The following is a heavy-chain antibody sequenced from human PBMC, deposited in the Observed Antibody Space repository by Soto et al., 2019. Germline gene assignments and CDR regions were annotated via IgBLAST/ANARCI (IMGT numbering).Heavy chain of an antibody. J-gene: IGHJ4*02. CDR2: FDPEDGET. V-gene: IGHV1-24*01. CDR3: AAVIVSNYDYGDYEERPSFDY. Sequence: ASVKVSCKVSGYSLTVLSMHWVRQAPGKGLEWMGGFDPEDGETIYAQKFQGRVTMTEDTSTDTAYMELSSLRSEDTAVYYCAAVIVSNYDYGDYEERPSFDYWGQGTLVTVSS. CDR1: GYSLTVLS. D-gene: IGHD4-17*01.